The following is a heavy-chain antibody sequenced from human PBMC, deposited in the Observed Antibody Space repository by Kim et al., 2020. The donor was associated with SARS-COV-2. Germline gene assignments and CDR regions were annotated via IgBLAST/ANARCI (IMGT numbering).Heavy chain of an antibody. Sequence: ASVKVSCKASGYTFTGYYIHWVRQAPGQGLEWMGWINPISGGTNYAQKFQGRVTMTSDTSITTANMELNRLTSDDTAVYFCARGDAGVSDYWGQGTPVTVSS. CDR3: ARGDAGVSDY. J-gene: IGHJ4*02. V-gene: IGHV1-2*02. D-gene: IGHD2-8*01. CDR1: GYTFTGYY. CDR2: INPISGGT.